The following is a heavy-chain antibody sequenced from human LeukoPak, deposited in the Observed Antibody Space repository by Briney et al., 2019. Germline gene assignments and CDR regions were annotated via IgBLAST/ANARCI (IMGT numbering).Heavy chain of an antibody. CDR1: GYSFTTYW. CDR2: IYPADSDT. Sequence: GESLKISCKVSGYSFTTYWIGWVRQMPGKGLEWMGIIYPADSDTRYSPSFQGQVTISADKSISTAYLQWSSLKASDTAMYYCARGAAITPLWFDPWGQGTLVTVSS. CDR3: ARGAAITPLWFDP. D-gene: IGHD3-3*01. V-gene: IGHV5-51*01. J-gene: IGHJ5*02.